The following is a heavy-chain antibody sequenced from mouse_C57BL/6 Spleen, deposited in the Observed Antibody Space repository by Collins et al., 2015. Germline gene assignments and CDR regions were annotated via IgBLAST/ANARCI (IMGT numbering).Heavy chain of an antibody. CDR2: IWSGGST. CDR1: GFSLTSYG. D-gene: IGHD2-3*01. Sequence: QVQLKQSGPGLVQPSQSLSITRTVSGFSLTSYGVHWVRQSPGKGLEWLGVIWSGGSTDYNAAFISRLSISKDNSKSQVFFKMNSLQANDTAIYYCAGSYDGYTGFYAMDYWGQGTSVTVSS. J-gene: IGHJ4*01. CDR3: AGSYDGYTGFYAMDY. V-gene: IGHV2-2*02.